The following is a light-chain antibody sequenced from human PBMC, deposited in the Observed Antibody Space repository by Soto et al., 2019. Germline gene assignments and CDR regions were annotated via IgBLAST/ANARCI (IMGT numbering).Light chain of an antibody. V-gene: IGKV1-39*01. CDR3: QQSYSTPLK. CDR1: QSISSY. J-gene: IGKJ5*01. CDR2: AAS. Sequence: DIQMTQSPLSLSASVGARVTITCRASQSISSYVNWYQQKPGKAPKLLIYAASRLESGVPSRFGGSGSGTDFTLTISSLKPEDFATYYCQQSYSTPLKFGQGTRLEIK.